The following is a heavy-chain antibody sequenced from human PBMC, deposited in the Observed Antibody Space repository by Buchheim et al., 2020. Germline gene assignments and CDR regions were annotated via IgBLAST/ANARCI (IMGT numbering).Heavy chain of an antibody. CDR2: INSDGSST. Sequence: EVQLVESGGGLVQPGGSLRLSCAASGFTFSSYWMHWVRQAPGKGLVWVSRINSDGSSTSYADSVKGRFTISRDNAKNKLYLQMNSLRAEDTAVYYCARGGGIAARGLYYYYGMDVWGQGTT. CDR3: ARGGGIAARGLYYYYGMDV. CDR1: GFTFSSYW. V-gene: IGHV3-74*01. J-gene: IGHJ6*02. D-gene: IGHD6-6*01.